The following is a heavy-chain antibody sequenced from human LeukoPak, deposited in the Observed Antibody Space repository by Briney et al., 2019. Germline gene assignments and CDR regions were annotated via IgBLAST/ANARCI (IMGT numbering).Heavy chain of an antibody. J-gene: IGHJ5*02. CDR2: MNPNSGNT. CDR3: ARKLWFGELLDP. Sequence: ASVKVSCKASEYTFTSDDINWVRQATGQGLEWMGWMNPNSGNTGYAQKFQGRVTMTRNTSISTAYMELSSLRSEDTAVYYCARKLWFGELLDPWGQGTLVTVSS. D-gene: IGHD3-10*01. CDR1: EYTFTSDD. V-gene: IGHV1-8*01.